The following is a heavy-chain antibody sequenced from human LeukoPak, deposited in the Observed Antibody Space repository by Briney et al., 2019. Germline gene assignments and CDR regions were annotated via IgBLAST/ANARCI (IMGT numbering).Heavy chain of an antibody. J-gene: IGHJ3*02. CDR2: ISYDGSNK. CDR1: GFTFNSYG. CDR3: ARRGGSRGWGAFDI. D-gene: IGHD6-19*01. V-gene: IGHV3-30*03. Sequence: GGSLRLSCAASGFTFNSYGMHWVRQAPGKGLEWVAVISYDGSNKYYADSVKGRFTISRDNSKNTLSLQMSSLRVEDTAIYYCARRGGSRGWGAFDIWGQGTIVTVSS.